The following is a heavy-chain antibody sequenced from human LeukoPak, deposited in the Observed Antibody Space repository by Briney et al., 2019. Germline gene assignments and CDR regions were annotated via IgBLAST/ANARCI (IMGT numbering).Heavy chain of an antibody. V-gene: IGHV3-7*01. D-gene: IGHD1-26*01. CDR1: GFTFSSYW. CDR3: ARVDPRHFSGSLDY. Sequence: PGGSLRLSCAASGFTFSSYWMSWVRQAPGKGLEWVANIKQDGSEKYYVDSVKGRFTISRDNAKNSLYLQMNSLRAEDTAVYYCARVDPRHFSGSLDYWGQGTLVTVSS. J-gene: IGHJ4*02. CDR2: IKQDGSEK.